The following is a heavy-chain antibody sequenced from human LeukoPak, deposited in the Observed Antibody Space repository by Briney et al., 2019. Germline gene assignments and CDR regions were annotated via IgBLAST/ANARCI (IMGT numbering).Heavy chain of an antibody. CDR1: GGSFSSSV. CDR3: AGLPGH. CDR2: IIPTFDTP. V-gene: IGHV1-69*13. Sequence: ASVKVSCKASGGSFSSSVISWVRQAPGQGLEWMGAIIPTFDTPNYAQRFQGRVAITADESTNTAYMELSSLRSEDTAVYYRAGLPGHWGQGTLVTVSS. J-gene: IGHJ4*02.